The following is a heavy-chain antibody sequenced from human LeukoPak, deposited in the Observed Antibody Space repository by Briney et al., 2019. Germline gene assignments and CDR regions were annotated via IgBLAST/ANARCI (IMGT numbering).Heavy chain of an antibody. CDR1: GGSISSGDYY. CDR3: ARAQLGWLARFDY. D-gene: IGHD2-2*01. CDR2: IYYSGST. V-gene: IGHV4-30-4*01. J-gene: IGHJ4*02. Sequence: SETLSLTCTVSGGSISSGDYYWSWIRQPPGKGLEWIGYIYYSGSTYYNPSLKSRVTISVDTSKNQFSLKLSSVTAADTAVYYCARAQLGWLARFDYWGQGTLVTVSS.